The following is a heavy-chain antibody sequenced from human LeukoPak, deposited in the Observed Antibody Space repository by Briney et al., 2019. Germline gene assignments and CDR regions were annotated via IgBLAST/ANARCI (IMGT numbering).Heavy chain of an antibody. CDR1: GYSFTSYW. CDR2: IYPGASDT. D-gene: IGHD2-2*01. J-gene: IGHJ6*02. CDR3: ARRDGYCSSTSCYADYYYGMDV. V-gene: IGHV5-51*01. Sequence: GESLKISCKGSGYSFTSYWIGWVRQMPGKGLEWMGIIYPGASDTTYSPSFQGQVTISADKSISTAYLQWGSLKASDTAMYYCARRDGYCSSTSCYADYYYGMDVWGQGTTVTVSS.